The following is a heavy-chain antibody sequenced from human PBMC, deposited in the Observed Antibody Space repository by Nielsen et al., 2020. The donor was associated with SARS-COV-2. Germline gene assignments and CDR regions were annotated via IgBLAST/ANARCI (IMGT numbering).Heavy chain of an antibody. D-gene: IGHD3-10*01. V-gene: IGHV4-34*01. J-gene: IGHJ6*03. CDR3: ARVQGYYYGSGRPNYYYYYMDV. Sequence: SETLSLTCAVYGGSFSGYYWSWIRQPPGKGLEWIGEINHSGSTNYNPSLKSRVTISVDTSKNQFSLKLSSVTAADTAVYYCARVQGYYYGSGRPNYYYYYMDVWGKGTTVTVSS. CDR2: INHSGST. CDR1: GGSFSGYY.